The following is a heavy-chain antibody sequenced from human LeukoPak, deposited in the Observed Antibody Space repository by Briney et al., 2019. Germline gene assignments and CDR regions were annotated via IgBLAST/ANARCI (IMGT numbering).Heavy chain of an antibody. CDR1: GFTFSSYS. Sequence: GGSLRLSCVASGFTFSSYSMNWVRQAPGKGLEWVSCISSSSSHIYYADSVKGRFTIYRDNAKNSVYLQMNSLRAEDTAVYYCTRAVAAADFSPGYWGQGTLVTVSS. CDR2: ISSSSSHI. CDR3: TRAVAAADFSPGY. D-gene: IGHD6-13*01. J-gene: IGHJ4*02. V-gene: IGHV3-21*01.